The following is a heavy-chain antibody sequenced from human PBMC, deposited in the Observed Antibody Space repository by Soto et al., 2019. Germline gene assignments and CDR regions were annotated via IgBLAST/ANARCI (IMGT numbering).Heavy chain of an antibody. Sequence: PSETLSLTCTVSGGSISSSSYYWVWIRQPPGKGLEWIGSIYYSGSTYYNPSLKSRVTISVDTSKNQFSLKLSSVTAADTAVYYCARHPKHYVFWSGYYLNTSFVFLLDVWGQGTTVTVS. J-gene: IGHJ6*02. CDR3: ARHPKHYVFWSGYYLNTSFVFLLDV. D-gene: IGHD3-3*01. CDR2: IYYSGST. CDR1: GGSISSSSYY. V-gene: IGHV4-39*01.